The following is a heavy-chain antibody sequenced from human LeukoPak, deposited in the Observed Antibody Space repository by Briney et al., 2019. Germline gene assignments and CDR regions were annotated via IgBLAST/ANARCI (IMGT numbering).Heavy chain of an antibody. J-gene: IGHJ4*02. CDR3: ARASRDGYNQNFDH. V-gene: IGHV5-51*01. D-gene: IGHD5-24*01. CDR2: IYPCGSET. Sequence: GESLKISCKGLGYSFSSYWSAWVRQRPGKGLEWMGIIYPCGSETRYDPSFQGPVTISADSSTSTAYLQWSSLRASDTAMYYCARASRDGYNQNFDHWGQGTLVTVSS. CDR1: GYSFSSYW.